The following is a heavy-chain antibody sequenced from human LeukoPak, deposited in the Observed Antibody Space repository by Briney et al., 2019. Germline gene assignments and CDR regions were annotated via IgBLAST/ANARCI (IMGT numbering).Heavy chain of an antibody. V-gene: IGHV3-48*03. CDR2: ISGSGSII. CDR3: ARDLYYGSGSYLAS. J-gene: IGHJ5*02. Sequence: GGSLRLSCAAPGFAFSGFEMNWVRQTPGKGLEWISYISGSGSIIYYADSVKGRLTTSRDNAKNSLYLQMNSLRAEDTAIYYCARDLYYGSGSYLASWGQGTLVTVSS. CDR1: GFAFSGFE. D-gene: IGHD3-10*01.